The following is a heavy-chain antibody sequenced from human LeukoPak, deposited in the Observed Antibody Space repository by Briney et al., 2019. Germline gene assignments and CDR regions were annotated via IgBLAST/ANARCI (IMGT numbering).Heavy chain of an antibody. J-gene: IGHJ4*02. CDR1: GYIFTSYG. CDR3: ARDRRGQVDY. Sequence: GASVKVSCKASGYIFTSYGFAWVRQAPGQGLEWMGWISAYNGNTNYAQKLQGRVTMTTDTSTSTAYMELRSLRSDDTAVYYCARDRRGQVDYWGQGTLVTVSS. CDR2: ISAYNGNT. V-gene: IGHV1-18*01.